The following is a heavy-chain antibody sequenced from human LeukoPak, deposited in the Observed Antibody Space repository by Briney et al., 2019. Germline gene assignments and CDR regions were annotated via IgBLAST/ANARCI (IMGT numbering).Heavy chain of an antibody. J-gene: IGHJ4*02. CDR3: AREATIVGATMI. D-gene: IGHD1-26*01. CDR1: GYSISSGYY. Sequence: PSETLSLTCAVSGYSISSGYYWGWIRQPPGKGLEWIGSIYHSGSTYYNPSLKSRVTISVNTSKNQFSLKLSSVTAADTAVYYCAREATIVGATMIWGQGTLVIVSS. CDR2: IYHSGST. V-gene: IGHV4-38-2*02.